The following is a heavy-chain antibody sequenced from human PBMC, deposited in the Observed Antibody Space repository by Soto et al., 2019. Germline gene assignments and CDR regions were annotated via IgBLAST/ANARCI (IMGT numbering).Heavy chain of an antibody. CDR1: GFTFSSYA. J-gene: IGHJ4*02. CDR3: AKIFYVGSTSCYLDLCSLEY. Sequence: LRLSCAASGFTFSSYAMSWVRHAPGKGLEWVSAISGSGGSTYYADSVKGRFTISRDNSKNTLYLQMNSLRAEDTAVYYCAKIFYVGSTSCYLDLCSLEYWGQGTLVTVSS. V-gene: IGHV3-23*01. CDR2: ISGSGGST. D-gene: IGHD2-2*01.